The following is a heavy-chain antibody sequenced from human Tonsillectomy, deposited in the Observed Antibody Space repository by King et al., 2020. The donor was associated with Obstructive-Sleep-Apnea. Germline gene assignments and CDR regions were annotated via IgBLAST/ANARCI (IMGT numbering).Heavy chain of an antibody. CDR3: ARAAGFYCSGGSCYMDYYYYGMDV. CDR2: IYYSGST. D-gene: IGHD2-15*01. Sequence: QLQESGPGLVKPSQTLSLTCAVSGGSISSGGYSWSWIRQPPGKGLEWIGYIYYSGSTYYNPSLKSRVTISVDTSKNQFSLKLSSVTAADTAVYYCARAAGFYCSGGSCYMDYYYYGMDVWGQGTTVTVSS. V-gene: IGHV4-30-4*07. J-gene: IGHJ6*02. CDR1: GGSISSGGYS.